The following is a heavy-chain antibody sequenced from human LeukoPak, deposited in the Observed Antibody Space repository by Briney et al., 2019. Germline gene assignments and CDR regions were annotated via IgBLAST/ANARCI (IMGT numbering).Heavy chain of an antibody. CDR3: ARFIVGAIDYRDY. Sequence: GGSLRLSCAASGFTFSSYAMHWVRQAPGKGLEWVAVISYDGSNKYYADSVKGRFTISRDNSKNTLYLQMNSLRAEDTAVYYCARFIVGAIDYRDYWGQGTLVTVSS. D-gene: IGHD1-26*01. J-gene: IGHJ4*02. CDR2: ISYDGSNK. V-gene: IGHV3-30*14. CDR1: GFTFSSYA.